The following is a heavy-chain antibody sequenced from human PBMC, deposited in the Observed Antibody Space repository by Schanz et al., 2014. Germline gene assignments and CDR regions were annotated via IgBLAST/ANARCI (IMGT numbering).Heavy chain of an antibody. J-gene: IGHJ4*02. D-gene: IGHD3-3*01. V-gene: IGHV3-48*01. CDR3: VRDSFFAFDY. CDR1: GFTFSGYG. CDR2: IGVDGTTT. Sequence: EVQLVESGGGLVQPGGSLRLSCAASGFTFSGYGMNWLRQAPGKGLEWVSVIGVDGTTTYYADSVKGRFTMSRDNAKNSVFLQMNSLRAEDTAVYYCVRDSFFAFDYWGQGTLVTVSP.